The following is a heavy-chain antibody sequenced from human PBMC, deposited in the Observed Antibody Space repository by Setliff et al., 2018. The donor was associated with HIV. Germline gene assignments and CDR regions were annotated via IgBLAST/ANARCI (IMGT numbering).Heavy chain of an antibody. CDR3: ARAMDHPQLIPDGIFYYYYMDV. J-gene: IGHJ6*03. V-gene: IGHV3-7*03. CDR2: IKGDGSEK. CDR1: GITFSRYW. D-gene: IGHD6-13*01. Sequence: GGSLRLSCEASGITFSRYWMSWVRQAPGKGLEWVANIKGDGSEKTYVDSVEGRFTISRDNAWDSLYLQMNSLRAEDTAVYYCARAMDHPQLIPDGIFYYYYMDVWGKGTTVTVSS.